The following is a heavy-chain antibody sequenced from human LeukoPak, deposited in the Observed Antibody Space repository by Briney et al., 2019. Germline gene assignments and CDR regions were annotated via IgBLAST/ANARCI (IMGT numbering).Heavy chain of an antibody. CDR2: INPNSGGT. V-gene: IGHV1-2*02. CDR3: ARGRVVVVPAAGWFDP. CDR1: GYTFTGYY. D-gene: IGHD2-2*01. Sequence: SVKVSFKASGYTFTGYYMHWVRQAPGQGLEWMGWINPNSGGTNYAQKFQGRVTMTRDTSISTAYMELSRLRSDDTAVYYCARGRVVVVPAAGWFDPWGQGTLVTVSS. J-gene: IGHJ5*02.